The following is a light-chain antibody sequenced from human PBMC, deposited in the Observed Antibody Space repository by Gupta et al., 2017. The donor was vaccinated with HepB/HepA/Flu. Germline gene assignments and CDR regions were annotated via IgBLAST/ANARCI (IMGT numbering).Light chain of an antibody. Sequence: EVVLTQSPGTLSLSPGERATLSCRASQSIAGTYLTWYQQSPGQTPRLLTYTASTRATGVPDRFSGSGSGTDFALTINGVESEDSAVYYCQQKGHIPQTFGQGTRVEI. V-gene: IGKV3-20*01. CDR2: TAS. CDR1: QSIAGTY. J-gene: IGKJ1*01. CDR3: QQKGHIPQT.